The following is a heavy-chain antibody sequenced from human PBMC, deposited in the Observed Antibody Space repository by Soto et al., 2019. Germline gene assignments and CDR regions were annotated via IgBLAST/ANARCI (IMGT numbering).Heavy chain of an antibody. CDR1: GYTFTTYA. Sequence: ASVKVSCKASGYTFTTYAMHWVRQAPGQRLEWMGWINAANGNTKSSQKFQGRVTITRDTSASTAYMELSSLRSEDTAVYYCARDPNFGDIVVVPSVMQLAKTDAIDIWGQGIMVTVSS. CDR2: INAANGNT. CDR3: ARDPNFGDIVVVPSVMQLAKTDAIDI. J-gene: IGHJ3*02. D-gene: IGHD2-2*01. V-gene: IGHV1-3*01.